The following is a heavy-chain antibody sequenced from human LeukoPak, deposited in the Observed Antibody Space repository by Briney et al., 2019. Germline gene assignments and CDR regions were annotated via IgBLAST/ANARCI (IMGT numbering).Heavy chain of an antibody. D-gene: IGHD3-10*01. Sequence: ASVKVSCKASGYTFTGYYMHWVRQAPGQGLEWMGWINPNSGGTNYAQKFQGRVTMTRDTSISTAYMELSRLRPDDTAVYYCARDMVRGVIDDYWGQGTLVTVSS. CDR1: GYTFTGYY. CDR2: INPNSGGT. V-gene: IGHV1-2*02. CDR3: ARDMVRGVIDDY. J-gene: IGHJ4*02.